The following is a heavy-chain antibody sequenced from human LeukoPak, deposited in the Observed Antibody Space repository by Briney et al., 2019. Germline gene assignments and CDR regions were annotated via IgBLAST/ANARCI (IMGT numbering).Heavy chain of an antibody. CDR3: ARETWRYLDY. J-gene: IGHJ4*02. V-gene: IGHV3-30*01. CDR1: GFTFGSYA. D-gene: IGHD1-1*01. CDR2: ISYDGSNN. Sequence: GRSLRLSCAASGFTFGSYAMHWVRQAPGKGLEWVAVISYDGSNNYYADSVKGRFTISRDNSKNTLYLQMNSLRAEDTAVYYCARETWRYLDYWGQGTLVTVSS.